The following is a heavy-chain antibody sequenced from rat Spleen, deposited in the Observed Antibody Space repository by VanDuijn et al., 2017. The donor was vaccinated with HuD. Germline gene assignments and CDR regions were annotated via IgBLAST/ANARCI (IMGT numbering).Heavy chain of an antibody. D-gene: IGHD1-1*01. V-gene: IGHV5-31*01. J-gene: IGHJ2*01. CDR3: TRENYYSCDY. CDR2: ITNSGGNT. Sequence: EAQLVESGGGLVQPGRSLKLSCVASGFTFNKYWMAWVRQAPGKVPEWVASITNSGGNTYDPDSVKGRFTASRDNAKNTIYLQMNNLRSEDTATYYCTRENYYSCDYWGQGVMVTVSS. CDR1: GFTFNKYW.